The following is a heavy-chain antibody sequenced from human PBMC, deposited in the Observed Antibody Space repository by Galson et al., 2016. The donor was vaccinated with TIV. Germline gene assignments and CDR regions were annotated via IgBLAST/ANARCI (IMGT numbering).Heavy chain of an antibody. J-gene: IGHJ4*02. CDR1: GFAVSSYE. Sequence: SLRLSCAASGFAVSSYEMNWVRQAPGKGLEWLSYIGRGANFRDYSDSVKGRVTVSEDNAKNSLYLQMSSLRAEDTGVYYCARDGGNAWEYDCWGQGTLVTVSP. D-gene: IGHD1-26*01. V-gene: IGHV3-48*03. CDR2: IGRGANFR. CDR3: ARDGGNAWEYDC.